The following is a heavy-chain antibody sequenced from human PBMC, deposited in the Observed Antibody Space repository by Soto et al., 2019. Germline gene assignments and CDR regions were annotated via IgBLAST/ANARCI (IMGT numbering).Heavy chain of an antibody. J-gene: IGHJ4*02. CDR3: ARRYGGGLDY. Sequence: QVQLQESGPGLLKPSETLSLTCTVSGGSISSYYWSWIRQPPGKGLEWIGYIYYSGSTNYNPSLKSRVPISVETSKNQVSLKLSSVTAADTAVYCCARRYGGGLDYWGQGTLVTVSS. V-gene: IGHV4-59*08. D-gene: IGHD3-10*01. CDR1: GGSISSYY. CDR2: IYYSGST.